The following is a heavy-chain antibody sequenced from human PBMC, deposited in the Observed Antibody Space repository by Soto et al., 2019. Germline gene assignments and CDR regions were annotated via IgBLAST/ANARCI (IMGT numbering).Heavy chain of an antibody. D-gene: IGHD3-22*01. J-gene: IGHJ5*02. Sequence: PGGSLRLSCETSGLTFSSYALHWVRQAPGKGLKWVAVVSYDGTYKYYADSVKGRFTISRDNSRNTLYLQMNSLTVEDTAVYYCAREGHYSNSIGDYYGNWFDPWGQGTRVTVSS. CDR2: VSYDGTYK. V-gene: IGHV3-30*04. CDR3: AREGHYSNSIGDYYGNWFDP. CDR1: GLTFSSYA.